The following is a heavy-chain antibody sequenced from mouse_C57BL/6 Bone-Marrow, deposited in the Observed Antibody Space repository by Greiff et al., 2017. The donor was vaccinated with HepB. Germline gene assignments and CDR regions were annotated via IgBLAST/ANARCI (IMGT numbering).Heavy chain of an antibody. CDR3: AREVYCYGSGYSWFAF. Sequence: QVQLQQSGAELARPGASVKLSCKASGYTFTSYGISWVKQRTGQGLEWIGEIYPRSGNTYYNEKFKGKATLTADKSSSTAYMELRSLTSEDSAVYFCAREVYCYGSGYSWFAFWGRGTVVTVSA. CDR1: GYTFTSYG. CDR2: IYPRSGNT. D-gene: IGHD1-1*01. V-gene: IGHV1-81*01. J-gene: IGHJ3*01.